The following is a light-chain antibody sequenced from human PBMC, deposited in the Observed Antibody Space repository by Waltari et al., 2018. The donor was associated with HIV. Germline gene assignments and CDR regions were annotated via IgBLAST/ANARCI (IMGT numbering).Light chain of an antibody. CDR1: SSDVGGYNY. CDR2: EVS. J-gene: IGLJ2*01. CDR3: SSYAGSKNLV. Sequence: QSALTQPPSASGSPGQSVTISCTGTSSDVGGYNYVSWYQQHPGKAPKLMIYEVSKRPSGVPDLFAGSKSGNTASLTGSGLQAEDEAEYYCSSYAGSKNLVFGGGTKLTVL. V-gene: IGLV2-8*01.